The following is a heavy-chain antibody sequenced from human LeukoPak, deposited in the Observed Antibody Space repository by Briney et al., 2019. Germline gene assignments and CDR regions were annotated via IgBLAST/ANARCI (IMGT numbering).Heavy chain of an antibody. Sequence: PSETLSLTCTVSGGSISSSSYYWGWIRQPPGKGLEWIGSIYYSGSTYYNPSLKSRVTISVDTSKNQFSLKLSSVTAADTAVYYCASMVRGAIPDYWGQGTLVTVSS. CDR1: GGSISSSSYY. D-gene: IGHD3-10*01. V-gene: IGHV4-39*07. J-gene: IGHJ4*02. CDR2: IYYSGST. CDR3: ASMVRGAIPDY.